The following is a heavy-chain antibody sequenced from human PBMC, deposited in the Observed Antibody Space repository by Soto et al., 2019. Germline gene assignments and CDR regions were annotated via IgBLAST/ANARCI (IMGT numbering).Heavy chain of an antibody. V-gene: IGHV4-31*03. J-gene: IGHJ4*02. Sequence: PSETLSLTCTVSGGSISSGGYYWSWIRQHPGKGLEWIGYIYYSGSTYYNPSLKSRVTISVDTSKNQFSLKLSSVTAADTAVYYCARSLFSYYDSSGYYDYFDYWGPGALVTVSS. CDR3: ARSLFSYYDSSGYYDYFDY. D-gene: IGHD3-22*01. CDR2: IYYSGST. CDR1: GGSISSGGYY.